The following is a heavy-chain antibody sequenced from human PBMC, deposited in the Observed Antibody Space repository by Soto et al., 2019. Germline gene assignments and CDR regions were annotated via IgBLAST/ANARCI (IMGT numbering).Heavy chain of an antibody. CDR1: GYTFTAYG. Sequence: QVHLVQSGAEVKKPGASVRVSCKASGYTFTAYGISWVRQAPGQGLEWLGWISTYNGNTNYAHNVQGRVTMTTDTSTSTAFMELWSLRSDDTAVYYCARDVPDTNLFYYYYGMDAWGQGTTVTVSS. J-gene: IGHJ6*02. D-gene: IGHD3-10*01. CDR2: ISTYNGNT. CDR3: ARDVPDTNLFYYYYGMDA. V-gene: IGHV1-18*01.